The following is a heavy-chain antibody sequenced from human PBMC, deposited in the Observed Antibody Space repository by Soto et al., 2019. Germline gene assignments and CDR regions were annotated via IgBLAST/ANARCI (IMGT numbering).Heavy chain of an antibody. D-gene: IGHD2-8*01. V-gene: IGHV3-48*03. CDR2: ISSSGSTI. CDR1: GFTFSPYE. CDR3: VREAPCSNGVCQFDY. J-gene: IGHJ4*02. Sequence: GGSLRLSCAASGFTFSPYEMSWVRQAPGKGLEWISYISSSGSTIHYADSVKGRFSVSRDNAKKSLFLQMNSLRAEDTAVYYCVREAPCSNGVCQFDYWGRGTLVTVSS.